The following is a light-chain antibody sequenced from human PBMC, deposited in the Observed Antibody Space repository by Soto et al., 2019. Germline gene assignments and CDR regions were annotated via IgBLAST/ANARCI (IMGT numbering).Light chain of an antibody. Sequence: EIVLTQSPATRSLYPGERATLSCRASQSVSSYLAWYQQKPGQAPRLLIYDASNRATGIPARFSGSGSGTDFTLTISSLEPEDFAVYYCQQRSNWPPRFTFGPGTKVDIK. CDR2: DAS. CDR1: QSVSSY. V-gene: IGKV3-11*01. J-gene: IGKJ3*01. CDR3: QQRSNWPPRFT.